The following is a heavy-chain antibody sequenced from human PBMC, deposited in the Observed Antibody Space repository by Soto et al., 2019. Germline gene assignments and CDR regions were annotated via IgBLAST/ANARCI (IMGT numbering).Heavy chain of an antibody. CDR1: GFKFSSYA. J-gene: IGHJ4*02. CDR3: AKDLYGDYVSGPDY. D-gene: IGHD4-17*01. CDR2: ISGSGGST. Sequence: GGSLRLSSAASGFKFSSYAMSWVRQAPGKGLEWVSAISGSGGSTYYADSVKGRFTISRDNSKNTLYLQMNSLRAEDTAVYYCAKDLYGDYVSGPDYWGQGTLVTVSS. V-gene: IGHV3-23*01.